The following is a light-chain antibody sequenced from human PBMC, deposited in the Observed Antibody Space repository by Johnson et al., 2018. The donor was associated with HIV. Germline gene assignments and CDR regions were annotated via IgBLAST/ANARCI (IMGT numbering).Light chain of an antibody. J-gene: IGLJ1*01. CDR3: GTWDSSLSAYV. CDR1: SSNIESYF. Sequence: QAVLTQPPSVSAAPGQKVTISCSGSSSNIESYFVSWYKQLPGAAPTLLIYEDNKRPSGIPDRFSGSKSGTSATMGITGLQTGDEADYYCGTWDSSLSAYVFGTGTKVTVL. V-gene: IGLV1-51*02. CDR2: EDN.